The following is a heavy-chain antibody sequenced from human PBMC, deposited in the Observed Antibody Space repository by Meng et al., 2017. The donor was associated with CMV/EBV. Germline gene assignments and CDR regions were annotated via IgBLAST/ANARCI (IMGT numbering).Heavy chain of an antibody. CDR1: GGSSSSYY. CDR2: IYTSGST. Sequence: QRQLQESGPGLVKPSETLSLTCTGSGGSSSSYYWSWSRQPAGKGLGWIGRIYTSGSTNYNPSLKSRVTMSVDTSKNQFSLKLSSVTAADTAVYYCARHGDTAMVVGIDYWGQGTLVTVSS. CDR3: ARHGDTAMVVGIDY. J-gene: IGHJ4*02. V-gene: IGHV4-4*07. D-gene: IGHD5-18*01.